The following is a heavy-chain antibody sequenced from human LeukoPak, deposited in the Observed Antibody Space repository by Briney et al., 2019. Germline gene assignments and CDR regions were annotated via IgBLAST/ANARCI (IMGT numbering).Heavy chain of an antibody. D-gene: IGHD6-19*01. J-gene: IGHJ3*02. CDR3: AAAGLGLPLKAESDAFDI. CDR2: IVVGSGNT. CDR1: GFTFTSSA. V-gene: IGHV1-58*01. Sequence: SVKVSCKASGFTFTSSAVQWVRQARGQRLEWIGWIVVGSGNTNYAQKFQERVTITRDMSTSTAYMELSSLRSEDTAVYYCAAAGLGLPLKAESDAFDIWGQGTMVTVSS.